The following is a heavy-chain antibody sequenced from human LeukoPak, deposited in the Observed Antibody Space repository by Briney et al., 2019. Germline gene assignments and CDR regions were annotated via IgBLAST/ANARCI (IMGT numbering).Heavy chain of an antibody. D-gene: IGHD1-1*01. V-gene: IGHV5-51*01. Sequence: PGGSLKISCKGSGDSFTTYWIGWVRQMPGKGLEWMGIIYLGDSDTRYSPSFQGQVTISADKSINTAYLQWSSLKASDTAMYYCVRHRNWKYDYWGQGTLVTVSS. CDR2: IYLGDSDT. J-gene: IGHJ4*02. CDR1: GDSFTTYW. CDR3: VRHRNWKYDY.